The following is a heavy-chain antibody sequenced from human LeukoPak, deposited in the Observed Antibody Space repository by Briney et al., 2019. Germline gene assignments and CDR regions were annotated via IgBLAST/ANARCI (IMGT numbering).Heavy chain of an antibody. V-gene: IGHV4-39*07. CDR1: GGSISSSSYY. CDR3: ARVRGYFSDFDY. Sequence: SETLSLTCTVSGGSISSSSYYWGWIRQPPRKGLEWIGSIYYSGSTYYNPSLKSRVTISVDTSKNQFSLKLSSVTAADTAVYYCARVRGYFSDFDYWGQGTLVTVSS. CDR2: IYYSGST. D-gene: IGHD1-26*01. J-gene: IGHJ4*02.